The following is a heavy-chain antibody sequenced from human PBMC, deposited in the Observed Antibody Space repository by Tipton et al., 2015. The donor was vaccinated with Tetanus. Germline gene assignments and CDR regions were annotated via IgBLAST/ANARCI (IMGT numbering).Heavy chain of an antibody. V-gene: IGHV4-59*04. Sequence: TLSLTCTVSGGSITSSYWSWIRQPPGKGLEWIGSIYYNGNTYYNPALTSRVTMSVDTSKIHFFLRLSSVTAADTAVYYCARLSSSANDAHGFDIWGQGTMVTVSS. CDR3: ARLSSSANDAHGFDI. CDR2: IYYNGNT. CDR1: GGSITSSY. D-gene: IGHD3-22*01. J-gene: IGHJ3*02.